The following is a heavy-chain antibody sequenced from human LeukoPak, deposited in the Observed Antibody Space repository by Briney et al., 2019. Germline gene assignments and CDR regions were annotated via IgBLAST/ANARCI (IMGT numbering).Heavy chain of an antibody. J-gene: IGHJ6*04. D-gene: IGHD3-9*01. V-gene: IGHV1-69*01. CDR1: GGTFTSYA. Sequence: SVKVSCKASGGTFTSYAISWVRQAPGQGLEWMGVIIPIFGTANYAQRFQGRVTITADESTSTAYMELSSLRSEDTAVYYCARDGYYDILTGFESFGMDVWGKGTTVTVSS. CDR2: IIPIFGTA. CDR3: ARDGYYDILTGFESFGMDV.